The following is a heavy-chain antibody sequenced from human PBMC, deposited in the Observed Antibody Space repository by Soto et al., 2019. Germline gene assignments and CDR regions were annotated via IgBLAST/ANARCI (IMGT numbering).Heavy chain of an antibody. CDR3: ARDHLRSIARIAAAGLDYVDY. D-gene: IGHD6-13*01. Sequence: SETLSLTCAVYGGSFSGYYWSWIRQPPGKGLEWIGEINHSGSTNYNPSLKSRVTISVDTSKNQFSLKLSSVTAADTAVYYCARDHLRSIARIAAAGLDYVDYWGQGTLVTVAS. V-gene: IGHV4-34*01. CDR2: INHSGST. CDR1: GGSFSGYY. J-gene: IGHJ4*02.